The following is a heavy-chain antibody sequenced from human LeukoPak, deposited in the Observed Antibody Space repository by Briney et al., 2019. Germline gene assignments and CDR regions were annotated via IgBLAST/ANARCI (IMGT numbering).Heavy chain of an antibody. Sequence: PGGSLRLSCEASGFTFIGYGMHWVRQAPGKGLEWVAGISYDGSNQYYTDSVKGRFTISRDNSKNTLYLQMNSLRPEDTAVYYCAKSRGGDSWAFDFWGQGTMVTVSS. CDR1: GFTFIGYG. CDR3: AKSRGGDSWAFDF. D-gene: IGHD2-21*02. CDR2: ISYDGSNQ. J-gene: IGHJ3*01. V-gene: IGHV3-30*18.